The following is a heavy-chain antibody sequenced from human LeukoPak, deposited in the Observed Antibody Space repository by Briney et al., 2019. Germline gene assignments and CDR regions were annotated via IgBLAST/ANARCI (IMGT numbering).Heavy chain of an antibody. Sequence: SETLSLTCTVSGGSISSYYWSWIRQPPGKGLEWIGYIYYSGSTNYNPSLKSRVTISVDTSKNQFSLKLSSVTAADTAVYYCARLKSSKESYYYYGMDVWGQGTTVTVSS. CDR1: GGSISSYY. D-gene: IGHD4-11*01. CDR2: IYYSGST. CDR3: ARLKSSKESYYYYGMDV. J-gene: IGHJ6*02. V-gene: IGHV4-59*08.